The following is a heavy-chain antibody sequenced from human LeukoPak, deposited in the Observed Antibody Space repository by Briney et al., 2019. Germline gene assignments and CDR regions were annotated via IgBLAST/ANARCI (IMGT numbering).Heavy chain of an antibody. J-gene: IGHJ6*03. CDR3: ARPAAAGYYYMDV. CDR1: GYTFTDYY. Sequence: APVKVSCKASGYTFTDYYMHWVRQAPGQGLEWMGRMNPNSGGANYAQKFQDRVTMTRDTSINTAYMELSRLRSDDTAVYYCARPAAAGYYYMDVWGKGTTVTVSS. CDR2: MNPNSGGA. V-gene: IGHV1-2*06. D-gene: IGHD6-13*01.